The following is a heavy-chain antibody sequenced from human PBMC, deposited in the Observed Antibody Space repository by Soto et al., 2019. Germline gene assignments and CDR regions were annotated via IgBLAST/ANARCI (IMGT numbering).Heavy chain of an antibody. V-gene: IGHV3-23*01. CDR1: GYNFGSYA. D-gene: IGHD1-7*01. Sequence: PGGSLRLSCVASGYNFGSYAMMWVRQAPEKGLEWISTIGGGGIGSYYADSVKGRFTISRDNSKNTLYLQTNSLRAEDTGVYYCAKDPRLELRGVDSWGQGTQVTVSS. CDR2: IGGGGIGS. J-gene: IGHJ4*02. CDR3: AKDPRLELRGVDS.